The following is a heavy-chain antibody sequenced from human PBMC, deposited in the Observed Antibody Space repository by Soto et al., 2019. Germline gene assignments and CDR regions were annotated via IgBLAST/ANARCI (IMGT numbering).Heavy chain of an antibody. CDR3: ARDLYCSGGSCYSLGNDYYYGMDV. CDR2: IIPIFGTA. J-gene: IGHJ6*02. V-gene: IGHV1-69*13. D-gene: IGHD2-15*01. CDR1: GGTFSSYA. Sequence: SVKVSCKASGGTFSSYAISWVRQAPGQGLEWMGGIIPIFGTANYAQKFQGRVTITADESTSTAYMELSSLRSEDTAVYYCARDLYCSGGSCYSLGNDYYYGMDVWGQGTTVTVSS.